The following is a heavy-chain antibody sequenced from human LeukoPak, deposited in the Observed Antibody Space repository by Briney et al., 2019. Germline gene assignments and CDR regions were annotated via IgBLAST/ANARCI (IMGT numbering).Heavy chain of an antibody. CDR2: INPSGGST. V-gene: IGHV1-46*01. Sequence: ASVKVSCKASGYTFTSYYMHWVRQAPGQGLEWMGIINPSGGSTSYAQKFQGRVTMTRDTSTSTVYMELSSLRSEDTAVYYCARDWARSYYYDSRIGNWFDPWGQGTLVTVPS. CDR1: GYTFTSYY. CDR3: ARDWARSYYYDSRIGNWFDP. J-gene: IGHJ5*02. D-gene: IGHD3-22*01.